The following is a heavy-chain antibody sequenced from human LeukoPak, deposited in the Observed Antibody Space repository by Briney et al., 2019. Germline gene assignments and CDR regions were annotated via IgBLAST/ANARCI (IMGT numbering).Heavy chain of an antibody. CDR1: GYTFSSYA. D-gene: IGHD4-17*01. CDR3: ARDPGYGDYDY. Sequence: ASVKVSCKTSGYTFSSYAMHWVRQAPGQRLEWMGCINGDNGDTQYSQKFQGRVTFTRDTSASTAYMELSSLRSEDTAVYYCARDPGYGDYDYWGQGTLVTVSS. V-gene: IGHV1-3*01. CDR2: INGDNGDT. J-gene: IGHJ4*02.